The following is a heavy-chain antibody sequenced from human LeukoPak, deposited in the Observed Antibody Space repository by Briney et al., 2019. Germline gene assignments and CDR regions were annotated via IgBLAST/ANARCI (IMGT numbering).Heavy chain of an antibody. CDR1: GYTFTSYD. Sequence: ASVKVSCKASGYTFTSYDINWVRQATGRGLEWMGWMNPNSGNTGYAQKFQGRVTMTRNTSVSTAYMELSSLRSEDTAVYYCARGTTKYSSSDWFDPWGQGTLVTVSS. V-gene: IGHV1-8*01. CDR3: ARGTTKYSSSDWFDP. J-gene: IGHJ5*02. D-gene: IGHD6-13*01. CDR2: MNPNSGNT.